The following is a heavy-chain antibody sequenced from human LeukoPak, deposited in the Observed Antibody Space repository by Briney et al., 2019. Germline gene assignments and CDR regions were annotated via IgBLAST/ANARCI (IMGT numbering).Heavy chain of an antibody. CDR3: ASMYSRSLAFDY. D-gene: IGHD6-13*01. Sequence: ASVKVSCKASGYTFTSYGISWVRQAPGQGLEWMGWISAYNGNTNYAQKLQGRVTMTTDTSTSTAYMELRSLRSDGTAVYYCASMYSRSLAFDYWGQGTLVTVSS. CDR2: ISAYNGNT. J-gene: IGHJ4*02. V-gene: IGHV1-18*01. CDR1: GYTFTSYG.